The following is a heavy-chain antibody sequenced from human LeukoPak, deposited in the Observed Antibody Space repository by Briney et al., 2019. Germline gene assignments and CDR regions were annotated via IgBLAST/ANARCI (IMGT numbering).Heavy chain of an antibody. D-gene: IGHD1-26*01. CDR2: IKSKTDGGTT. Sequence: PGGSLRLSCAASGFTFSNIWMTWVRQAPGKGLEWVGLIKSKTDGGTTDYTAPVKGRFTISRDDSKNMLYLQMNSLKTEDTAVYYCTTGSYPDYWGQGTLVTVSS. CDR3: TTGSYPDY. CDR1: GFTFSNIW. V-gene: IGHV3-15*01. J-gene: IGHJ4*02.